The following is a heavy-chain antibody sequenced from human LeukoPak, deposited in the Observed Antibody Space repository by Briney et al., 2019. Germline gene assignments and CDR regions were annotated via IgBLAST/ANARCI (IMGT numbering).Heavy chain of an antibody. J-gene: IGHJ4*02. D-gene: IGHD4-17*01. Sequence: GGSLRLSCAVSGFTFSGHWMFWVCQAPGKGLAWVSSTNSDGSITGYTDSVKGRFTVSRDNAKNTLYLQMNSLRAEDTAVYYCARGDATTVLYYWGQGTLVTVSS. CDR2: TNSDGSIT. CDR1: GFTFSGHW. CDR3: ARGDATTVLYY. V-gene: IGHV3-74*01.